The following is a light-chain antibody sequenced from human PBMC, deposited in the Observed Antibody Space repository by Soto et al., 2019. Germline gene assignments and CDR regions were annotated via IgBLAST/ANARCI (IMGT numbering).Light chain of an antibody. CDR1: SSDVGGYNY. Sequence: QSALTQPRSVSGSPGQSVTISCTGTSSDVGGYNYVSWYQQHPGKAPKLMIYDVSKRPSGVPDRFSGSKSGNTASLTISGLQAEDEADYYCSSYAGSLYVFGTGTQLTVL. CDR3: SSYAGSLYV. J-gene: IGLJ1*01. CDR2: DVS. V-gene: IGLV2-11*01.